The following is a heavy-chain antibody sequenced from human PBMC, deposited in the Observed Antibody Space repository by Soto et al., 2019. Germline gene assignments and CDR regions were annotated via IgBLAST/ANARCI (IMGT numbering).Heavy chain of an antibody. CDR3: ARDPGQDEAMDY. Sequence: QVQVVESGGGVVQPGRSLRLSCAASGFTFSSFGMHWVRQAPGKGLEWVAVIWHDGKNKYYADSAKGRFTISRDNSKNTLHLQMNSLRAEDTAVYYCARDPGQDEAMDYWGQGTLVTVSS. CDR2: IWHDGKNK. CDR1: GFTFSSFG. V-gene: IGHV3-33*01. J-gene: IGHJ4*02.